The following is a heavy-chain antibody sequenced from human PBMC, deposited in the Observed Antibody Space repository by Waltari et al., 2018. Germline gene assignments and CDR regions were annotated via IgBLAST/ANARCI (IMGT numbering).Heavy chain of an antibody. CDR1: GYLFANYY. CDR3: ARDLSPGTFDY. CDR2: INPTGLST. D-gene: IGHD3-3*02. V-gene: IGHV1-46*01. Sequence: QVQLVQSGAEVKKPGSSVKISCKASGYLFANYYMHWVRQAPGQGLEWVGIINPTGLSTTYAHKFQGRVTMTRDTSTSTVDMELSSLTSEDTAVYYCARDLSPGTFDYWGQGSLVTVSS. J-gene: IGHJ4*02.